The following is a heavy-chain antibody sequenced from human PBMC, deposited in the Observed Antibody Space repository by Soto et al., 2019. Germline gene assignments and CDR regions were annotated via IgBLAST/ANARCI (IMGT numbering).Heavy chain of an antibody. D-gene: IGHD6-19*01. Sequence: SATLSLTCTVSGGSISSSSYYWGWIRQPPGKGLEWIGSIYYSGSTYYNPSLKSRVTISVDTSKNQFSLKLSSVTAADTAVYYCAGQYSSGWEADYWGQGTLVTVSS. CDR1: GGSISSSSYY. CDR3: AGQYSSGWEADY. J-gene: IGHJ4*02. CDR2: IYYSGST. V-gene: IGHV4-39*01.